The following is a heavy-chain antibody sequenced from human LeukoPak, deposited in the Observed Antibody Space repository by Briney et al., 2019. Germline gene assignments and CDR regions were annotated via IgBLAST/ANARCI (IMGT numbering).Heavy chain of an antibody. D-gene: IGHD5-24*01. CDR2: ISGSGGST. J-gene: IGHJ1*01. Sequence: GGSLRLSCAASGFTFSSYAMSWVRQAPGKGLEWVSAISGSGGSTYYADSVKGRFTISRDNSKNTLYLQMNSLRAEDTAVCYCAKGLWRDGYNPEYFQHWGQGTLVTVSS. CDR1: GFTFSSYA. CDR3: AKGLWRDGYNPEYFQH. V-gene: IGHV3-23*01.